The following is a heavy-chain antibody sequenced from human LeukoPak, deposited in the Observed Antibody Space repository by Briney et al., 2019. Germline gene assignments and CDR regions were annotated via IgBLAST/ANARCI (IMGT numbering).Heavy chain of an antibody. V-gene: IGHV3-30*02. D-gene: IGHD1-14*01. J-gene: IGHJ6*03. CDR2: IRYDGSNK. Sequence: PGGSPRLSCAASGFTFSSYGMHWVRQAPGKGLEWVAFIRYDGSNKYYADSVKGRFTISRDNSKSTLYLQMNSLRAEDTAVYYCAKTGSFTYYYYMDVWGKGTTVTVSS. CDR3: AKTGSFTYYYYMDV. CDR1: GFTFSSYG.